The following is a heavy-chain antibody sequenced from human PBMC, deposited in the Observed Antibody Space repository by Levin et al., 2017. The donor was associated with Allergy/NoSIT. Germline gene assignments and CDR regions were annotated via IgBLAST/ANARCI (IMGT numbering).Heavy chain of an antibody. J-gene: IGHJ4*02. CDR2: MTGSGDIT. D-gene: IGHD1-7*01. CDR3: AKDKPWTGTSH. V-gene: IGHV3-23*01. CDR1: GFTFSNYA. Sequence: PGGSLRLSCAASGFTFSNYAMSWVRQAPGKGLEWVSGMTGSGDITYYADSVKGRFTISRDYSKNTLYLQMNSLRAEDTAVYYCAKDKPWTGTSHWGQGTLVTVSS.